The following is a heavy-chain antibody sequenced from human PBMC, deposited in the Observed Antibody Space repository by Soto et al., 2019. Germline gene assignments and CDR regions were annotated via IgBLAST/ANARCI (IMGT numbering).Heavy chain of an antibody. CDR2: INPSDETA. Sequence: ASVKVSCKASGYPFTSYFVHWVRQAPGQGLEWMGIINPSDETASYAQKFRGRVTITRDTSTSTVYMELNSLTSEDTAVYYCARVQFSSGWRYAGDYWGQGTLVTVSS. J-gene: IGHJ4*02. CDR3: ARVQFSSGWRYAGDY. CDR1: GYPFTSYF. V-gene: IGHV1-46*01. D-gene: IGHD6-19*01.